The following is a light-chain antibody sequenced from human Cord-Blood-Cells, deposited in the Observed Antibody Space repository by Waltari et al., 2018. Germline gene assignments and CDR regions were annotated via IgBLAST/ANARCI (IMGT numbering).Light chain of an antibody. V-gene: IGKV3-20*01. CDR1: QSVSSSY. CDR2: GAS. J-gene: IGKJ2*03. Sequence: EIVLTQSPGTLSLSPGERATLSCRASQSVSSSYLDWYQHKPGQAPRLLIYGASGRATGIPDRFSGSGSGTDFTLTSSRLEPEDFAVYYCQQYGSSPLYSFGQGTKLEIK. CDR3: QQYGSSPLYS.